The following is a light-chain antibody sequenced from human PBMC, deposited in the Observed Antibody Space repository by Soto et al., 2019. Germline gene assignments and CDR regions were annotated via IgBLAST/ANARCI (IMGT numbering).Light chain of an antibody. CDR2: RND. J-gene: IGLJ1*01. CDR3: AAWDDSLSGPV. Sequence: QSVLTQPPSASGTPEQKVTISCSGSSSNIGSNYAYWYQQLPGTAPKVVMYRNDQRPSEVPDRFSGSKSGTSASLAISGLRSEDEADYYCAAWDDSLSGPVFGAGTKLTVL. V-gene: IGLV1-47*01. CDR1: SSNIGSNY.